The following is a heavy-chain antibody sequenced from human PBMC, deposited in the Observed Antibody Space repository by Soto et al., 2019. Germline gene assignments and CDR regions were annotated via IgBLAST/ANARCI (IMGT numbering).Heavy chain of an antibody. D-gene: IGHD2-2*01. J-gene: IGHJ6*02. Sequence: GGSLRLSCAASEFTFSSYAMSWVRQAPGKGLEWVSGISASGGSTYYADSVKGRFTISRDNSKNTLYLQMSGLRAEDTAVYYCVKVRYCSSTSCYRTYGMDVWGQGTTVTVSS. CDR3: VKVRYCSSTSCYRTYGMDV. CDR1: EFTFSSYA. CDR2: ISASGGST. V-gene: IGHV3-23*01.